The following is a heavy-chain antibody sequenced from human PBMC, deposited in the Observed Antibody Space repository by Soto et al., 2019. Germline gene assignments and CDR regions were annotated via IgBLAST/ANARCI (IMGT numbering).Heavy chain of an antibody. D-gene: IGHD2-2*01. Sequence: SQTKSHTCAVADGSIVSLGCPCIWIKQPPGKGLEWIGYIYHSGSTYYNPSLKSRVTISVDRSKNQFSLKLSSVTAADTAVYYRARGEEYQLLFFDYWGQGTLVTVSS. CDR3: ARGEEYQLLFFDY. CDR1: DGSIVSLGCP. CDR2: IYHSGST. J-gene: IGHJ4*02. V-gene: IGHV4-30-2*01.